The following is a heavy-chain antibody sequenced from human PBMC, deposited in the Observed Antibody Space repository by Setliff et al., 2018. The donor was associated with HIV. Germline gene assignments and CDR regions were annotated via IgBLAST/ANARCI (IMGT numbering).Heavy chain of an antibody. Sequence: GGSLRLSCAASGFTFSTYGMHWVRQAPGKGLEWVTFIEHDGSKKFYADSVKGRFTISRDNAKNSLYLQMNSLRAEDTAVYYCARPNYYDSSGSFDYWGQGTLVTVSS. J-gene: IGHJ4*02. CDR3: ARPNYYDSSGSFDY. D-gene: IGHD3-22*01. CDR2: IEHDGSKK. V-gene: IGHV3-30*03. CDR1: GFTFSTYG.